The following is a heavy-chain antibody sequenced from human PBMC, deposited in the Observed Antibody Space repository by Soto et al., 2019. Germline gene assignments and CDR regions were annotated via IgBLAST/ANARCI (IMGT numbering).Heavy chain of an antibody. CDR1: GGTFSSYA. CDR2: IIPIFGTA. Sequence: SVKVSCKASGGTFSSYAISWVRQAPGQGLEWMGGIIPIFGTANYAQKFQGRVTITADESTSTAYMELSSLRSEDTAVYYCARELSVWSGYTFFGMDVWGQGTTVTVS. D-gene: IGHD3-3*01. J-gene: IGHJ6*02. V-gene: IGHV1-69*13. CDR3: ARELSVWSGYTFFGMDV.